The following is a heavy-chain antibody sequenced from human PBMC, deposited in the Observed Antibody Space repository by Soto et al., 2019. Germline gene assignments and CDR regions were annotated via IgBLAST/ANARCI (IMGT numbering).Heavy chain of an antibody. CDR1: GYSFTSYW. V-gene: IGHV5-51*01. CDR3: ARSIEMATIGWFDP. CDR2: IYHGDYDT. J-gene: IGHJ5*02. Sequence: VESLKITCKPSGYSFTSYWIGWVRQMPGNGLEWMGIIYHGDYDTRYRQSLLGQVTISADKSISTAYLQWSSLKASDTAIYYCARSIEMATIGWFDPWGQGTLVTVSS. D-gene: IGHD5-12*01.